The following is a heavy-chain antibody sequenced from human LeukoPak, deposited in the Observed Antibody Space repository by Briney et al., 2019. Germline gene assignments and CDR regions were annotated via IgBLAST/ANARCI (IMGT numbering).Heavy chain of an antibody. J-gene: IGHJ6*02. V-gene: IGHV3-33*08. CDR3: ARDGYSSGWYSLGYDYYYGMDV. Sequence: GGSLRLSCAASGFTFSNYWMSWVRQAPGKGLEWVAVIWYDGSNKYYADSVKGRFTISRDNSKNTLYLQMNSLRAEDTAVYYCARDGYSSGWYSLGYDYYYGMDVWGQGTTVTVSS. CDR2: IWYDGSNK. CDR1: GFTFSNYW. D-gene: IGHD6-19*01.